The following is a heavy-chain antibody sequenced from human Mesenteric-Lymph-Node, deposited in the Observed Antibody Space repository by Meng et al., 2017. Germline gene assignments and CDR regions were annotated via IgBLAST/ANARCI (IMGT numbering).Heavy chain of an antibody. CDR2: IYPDDSDT. V-gene: IGHV5-51*01. J-gene: IGHJ6*02. CDR3: AKSLKDSSGYGMDV. CDR1: GYYFTGYW. Sequence: GESLKISCQTSGYYFTGYWIGWVRQVPGKGLEWMGIIYPDDSDTRYRPSFQGQVTISADKSMYTAYLQWSSLKASDTARYYCAKSLKDSSGYGMDVWGQGTTVTVSS. D-gene: IGHD6-19*01.